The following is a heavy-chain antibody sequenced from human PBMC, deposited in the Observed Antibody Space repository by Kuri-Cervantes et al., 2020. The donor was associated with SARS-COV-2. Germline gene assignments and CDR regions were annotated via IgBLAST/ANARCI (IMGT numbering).Heavy chain of an antibody. CDR3: ARDIVPVGATYDAFDN. D-gene: IGHD1-26*01. V-gene: IGHV3-23*01. CDR1: GFTFSSYA. Sequence: GGSLRLSCAASGFTFSSYAMSWVRQAPGKGLEWVSAISGSGGSTYYADSVKGRFTISRDNSKNTLYLQMNSLRAEDTAVYYCARDIVPVGATYDAFDNWGQGTMVTVSS. CDR2: ISGSGGST. J-gene: IGHJ3*02.